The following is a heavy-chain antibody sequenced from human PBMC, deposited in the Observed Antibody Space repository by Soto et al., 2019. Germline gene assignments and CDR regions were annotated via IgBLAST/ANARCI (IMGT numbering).Heavy chain of an antibody. V-gene: IGHV4-34*01. CDR3: ARGRGPPYCSSTSCYVDY. Sequence: QVQLQQWGAGLLKPSETLSLTCAVYGGSFSGYYWSWIRQPPGKGLEWIGEINHSGSTNYNPSLQSRVTISVDTSKNQFSLKLSSVTAADTAVYYCARGRGPPYCSSTSCYVDYWGQGTLVTVSS. CDR1: GGSFSGYY. D-gene: IGHD2-2*01. J-gene: IGHJ4*02. CDR2: INHSGST.